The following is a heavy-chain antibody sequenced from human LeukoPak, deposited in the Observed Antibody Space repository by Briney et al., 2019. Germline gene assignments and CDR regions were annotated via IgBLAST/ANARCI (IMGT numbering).Heavy chain of an antibody. Sequence: SQTLSLTCTVSGGSISSGSYYWSWIRQPAGKGLEWIGRIYTSGSTNYNPSLKSRVTISVDTSKNQFSLKLSSVTAADTAVYYCARVSQYSNYKLDYYYYYMDVWGKGTTVTVSS. V-gene: IGHV4-61*02. J-gene: IGHJ6*03. CDR3: ARVSQYSNYKLDYYYYYMDV. D-gene: IGHD4-11*01. CDR1: GGSISSGSYY. CDR2: IYTSGST.